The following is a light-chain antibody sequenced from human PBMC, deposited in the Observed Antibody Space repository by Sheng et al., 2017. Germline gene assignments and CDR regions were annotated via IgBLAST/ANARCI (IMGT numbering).Light chain of an antibody. CDR1: QTISTW. Sequence: DIQMTQSPSTLSASVGDRVTITCRASQTISTWLAWYQQKPGKAPKILIYEASILESGVPSRFSGSGSGTEFTLTISSLQPDDLATYYCQHYNSYPYSFGQGTKLGIK. J-gene: IGKJ2*03. CDR2: EAS. V-gene: IGKV1-5*03. CDR3: QHYNSYPYS.